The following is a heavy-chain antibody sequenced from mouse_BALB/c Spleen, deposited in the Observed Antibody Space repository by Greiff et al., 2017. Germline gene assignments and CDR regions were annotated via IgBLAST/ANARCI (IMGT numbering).Heavy chain of an antibody. J-gene: IGHJ4*01. V-gene: IGHV5-12-2*01. Sequence: EVQLVESGGDLVKPGGSLKLSCAASGFTFSSYGMSWVRQTPDKRLEWVAYISNGGGSTYYPDTVKGRFTISRDNAKNTLYLQMSSLKSEDTAMYYCARHDYEGGRGYAMDYWGQGTSVTVSS. CDR2: ISNGGGST. D-gene: IGHD2-4*01. CDR3: ARHDYEGGRGYAMDY. CDR1: GFTFSSYG.